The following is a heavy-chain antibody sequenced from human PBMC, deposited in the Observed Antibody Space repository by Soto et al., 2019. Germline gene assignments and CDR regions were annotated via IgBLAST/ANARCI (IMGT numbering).Heavy chain of an antibody. Sequence: QVQLQESGPGLVKPSETLSLTCTVSGGSIGTYYWSWIRQPPGKGLEWIGYIYYSGSTNYNPSLKSRGTISLVTSKIQFSLKLTSVTAADTAVYYCARVRRYSSRPDAFDIWGQGTMVTVSS. CDR2: IYYSGST. CDR3: ARVRRYSSRPDAFDI. CDR1: GGSIGTYY. V-gene: IGHV4-59*01. J-gene: IGHJ3*02. D-gene: IGHD6-13*01.